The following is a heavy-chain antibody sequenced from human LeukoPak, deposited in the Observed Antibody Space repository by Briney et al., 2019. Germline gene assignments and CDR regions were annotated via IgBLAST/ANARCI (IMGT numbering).Heavy chain of an antibody. CDR2: ISGSGGST. CDR3: AKDRGTNWARGYYFDY. Sequence: GGSLRLSCAASGFTFSSYAMSWVRQAPGRGLEWVTAISGSGGSTYYADSVKGRFTISRDNSKNTLYLQMNSLRAEDTAVYYCAKDRGTNWARGYYFDYWGQGTLVTVSS. J-gene: IGHJ4*02. V-gene: IGHV3-23*01. D-gene: IGHD7-27*01. CDR1: GFTFSSYA.